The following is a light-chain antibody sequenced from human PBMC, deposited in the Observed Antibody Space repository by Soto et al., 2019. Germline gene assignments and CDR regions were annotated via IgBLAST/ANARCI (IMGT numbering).Light chain of an antibody. CDR1: QSVRTK. Sequence: EIVMTQSPATLSVSPGEGATLSCSASQSVRTKLAWYQQKAGQAPRLLIYGASTRATGIPDRFSGGGSGTEFTLTISSLQSEDFVVYYCQQYNSWPPITFGQGTRLEIK. J-gene: IGKJ5*01. CDR3: QQYNSWPPIT. CDR2: GAS. V-gene: IGKV3-15*01.